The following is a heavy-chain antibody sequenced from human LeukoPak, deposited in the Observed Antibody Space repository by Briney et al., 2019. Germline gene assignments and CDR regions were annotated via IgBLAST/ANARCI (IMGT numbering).Heavy chain of an antibody. Sequence: GRSQTLSCAASGFTFSTYAMHWVRQAPGKGLEWVAVISYDGRQKYYADSVKGRFTISRDNSKNTLYLQMNSLRAEDTAVYYCASDKIRMVFAYWGQGTLVTVSS. V-gene: IGHV3-30*04. CDR1: GFTFSTYA. CDR3: ASDKIRMVFAY. CDR2: ISYDGRQK. J-gene: IGHJ4*02. D-gene: IGHD3-10*01.